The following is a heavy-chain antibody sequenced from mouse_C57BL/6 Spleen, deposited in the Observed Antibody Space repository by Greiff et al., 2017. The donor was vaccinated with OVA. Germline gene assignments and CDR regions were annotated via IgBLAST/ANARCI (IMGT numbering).Heavy chain of an antibody. CDR1: GFTFSSYG. J-gene: IGHJ4*01. V-gene: IGHV5-6*01. Sequence: EVQLVESGGDLVKPGGSLKLSCAASGFTFSSYGMSWVRQTPDKRLEWVATISSGGSYTSYPESVKGRFPLSRDNAKNTLYLQMSSLKSEDTTMYYCARLGDYGSGYYAMDYWGQGTSVTVSS. CDR2: ISSGGSYT. CDR3: ARLGDYGSGYYAMDY. D-gene: IGHD1-1*01.